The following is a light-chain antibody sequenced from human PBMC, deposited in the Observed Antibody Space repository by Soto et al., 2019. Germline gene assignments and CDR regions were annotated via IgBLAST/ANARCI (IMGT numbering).Light chain of an antibody. Sequence: TGLTQSPCTLSLSPGEGATLSCRASQSVSSSYLAWYQQKPGQAPRLLIYGASSRATGIPDRFIGSGSGTDFTLTISRLEPEDFAVYYCQQYGSSPLTFGGGTKVDI. CDR2: GAS. J-gene: IGKJ4*01. CDR3: QQYGSSPLT. V-gene: IGKV3-20*01. CDR1: QSVSSSY.